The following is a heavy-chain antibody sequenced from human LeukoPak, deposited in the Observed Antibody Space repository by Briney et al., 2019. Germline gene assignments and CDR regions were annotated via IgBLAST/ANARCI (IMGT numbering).Heavy chain of an antibody. D-gene: IGHD6-13*01. CDR3: AKTYSSSRAHYYYYYYMDV. CDR2: ISGSGGSP. V-gene: IGHV3-23*01. Sequence: GGTLRLSCAASGFTFSSYGMNWVRQAPGKGLEWVSAISGSGGSPYYADSVKGRFTISRDSSKNTLYLQMNSLRAEDTAVYYCAKTYSSSRAHYYYYYYMDVWGKGTTVTISS. J-gene: IGHJ6*03. CDR1: GFTFSSYG.